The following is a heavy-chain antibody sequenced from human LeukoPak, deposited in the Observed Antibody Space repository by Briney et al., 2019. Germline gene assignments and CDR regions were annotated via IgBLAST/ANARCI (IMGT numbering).Heavy chain of an antibody. CDR1: GFTFSNNG. CDR2: ISDGGDTT. V-gene: IGHV3-23*01. Sequence: GGSLRLSCAASGFTFSNNGMTWVRQAPGKGMEWVTGISDGGDTTYNAGSVKGRFTVSRDNSKNILYLQMNSLRAEDTAIYYCAKTHGFFDHWGQGSLVTVSS. CDR3: AKTHGFFDH. J-gene: IGHJ4*02.